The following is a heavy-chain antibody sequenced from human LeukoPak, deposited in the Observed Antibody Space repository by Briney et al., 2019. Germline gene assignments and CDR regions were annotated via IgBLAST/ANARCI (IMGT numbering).Heavy chain of an antibody. CDR3: ARGPSSGWYDYYYYYMDV. Sequence: SETLSLTCTVSGGSISSYYWSWLRQPPGKGLEWIGYIYYSGSTNYNPSLKSRVTISVDTSKNQFSLKLSSVTAADTAVYYCARGPSSGWYDYYYYYMDVWGKGTTVTVSS. V-gene: IGHV4-59*01. J-gene: IGHJ6*03. D-gene: IGHD6-19*01. CDR1: GGSISSYY. CDR2: IYYSGST.